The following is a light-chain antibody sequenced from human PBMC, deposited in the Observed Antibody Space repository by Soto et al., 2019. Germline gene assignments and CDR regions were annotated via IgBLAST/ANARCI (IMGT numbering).Light chain of an antibody. CDR2: AAS. CDR1: QSISSD. Sequence: DIQMTQSPSSLSASVGDRVTITCRASQSISSDLNWYQQKPGKAPKLLIYAASSLQRGVPSRFSGNGSGTDFTLTISSLQPEDFASYSCQQTYSGPTTFGQGTRLDIK. J-gene: IGKJ5*01. CDR3: QQTYSGPTT. V-gene: IGKV1-39*01.